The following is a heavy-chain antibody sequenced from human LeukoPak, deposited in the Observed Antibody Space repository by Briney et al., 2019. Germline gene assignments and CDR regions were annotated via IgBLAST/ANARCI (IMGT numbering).Heavy chain of an antibody. CDR3: ARDGDAIVVVPAARLTPLDY. Sequence: ASVKVSCKASGYIFTNYGISWVRQAPGQGLEWMGWISAYNGNTNYAQKLQGRVTMTTDTSTSTAYMELRSLRSNDTAVYYCARDGDAIVVVPAARLTPLDYWGQGTLVTVSS. J-gene: IGHJ4*02. CDR1: GYIFTNYG. V-gene: IGHV1-18*01. CDR2: ISAYNGNT. D-gene: IGHD2-2*01.